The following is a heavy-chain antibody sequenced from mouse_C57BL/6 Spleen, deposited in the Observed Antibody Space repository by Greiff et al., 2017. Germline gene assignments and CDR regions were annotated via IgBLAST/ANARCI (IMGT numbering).Heavy chain of an antibody. D-gene: IGHD1-1*02. J-gene: IGHJ1*03. CDR2: IYPSDSET. CDR1: GYTFTSYW. Sequence: QVQLQQPGAELVRPGSSVKLSCKASGYTFTSYWMDWVKQRPGQGLEWIGNIYPSDSETHYNQKVKDQATLTVDKSSSTAYMQLSSLTSEDSAVYYCARGGNLWYFDVWGTGTTVTASS. V-gene: IGHV1-61*01. CDR3: ARGGNLWYFDV.